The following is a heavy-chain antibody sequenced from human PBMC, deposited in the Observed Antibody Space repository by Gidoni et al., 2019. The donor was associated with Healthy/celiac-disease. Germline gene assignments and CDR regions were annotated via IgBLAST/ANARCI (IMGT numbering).Heavy chain of an antibody. CDR1: GFTFSNAW. D-gene: IGHD3-3*01. CDR2: IKSKTDGGTT. J-gene: IGHJ3*02. CDR3: TTAGVVIRGSYDAFDI. Sequence: EVQLVESGGGLVKPGGSLRLSCAASGFTFSNAWMSWVRPAPGKGLEWVGRIKSKTDGGTTDYAAPVKGRFTISRDDSKNTLYLQMNSLKTEDTAVYYCTTAGVVIRGSYDAFDIWGQGTMVTVSS. V-gene: IGHV3-15*01.